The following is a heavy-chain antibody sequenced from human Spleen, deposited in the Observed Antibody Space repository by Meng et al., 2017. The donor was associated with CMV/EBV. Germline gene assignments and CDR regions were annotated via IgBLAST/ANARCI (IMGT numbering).Heavy chain of an antibody. CDR1: GYTFTSNY. V-gene: IGHV1-46*01. CDR3: AREVVISHMVDY. CDR2: INPSGGSR. Sequence: KVSGYTFTSNYMHWVRQAPGQGLEWMGVINPSGGSRSYAQRFQGRVTLTRDTSTSTVYMELSNLRSEDTAVYYCAREVVISHMVDYWGQGTLVTVSS. J-gene: IGHJ4*02. D-gene: IGHD3-22*01.